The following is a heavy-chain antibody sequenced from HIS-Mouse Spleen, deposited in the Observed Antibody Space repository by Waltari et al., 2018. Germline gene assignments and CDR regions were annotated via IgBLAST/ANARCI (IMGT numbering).Heavy chain of an antibody. J-gene: IGHJ2*01. CDR2: IYYSGST. CDR1: GGSISSSSYY. CDR3: AREIPYSSSWYDWYFDL. V-gene: IGHV4-39*07. Sequence: QLQLQESGPGLVKPSETLSLTCTVSGGSISSSSYYWGWIRQPPGKGLEWIGRIYYSGSTYHHPSLKSRVTISVDTSKNQFSLKLSSVTAADTAVYYCAREIPYSSSWYDWYFDLWGRGTLVTVSS. D-gene: IGHD6-13*01.